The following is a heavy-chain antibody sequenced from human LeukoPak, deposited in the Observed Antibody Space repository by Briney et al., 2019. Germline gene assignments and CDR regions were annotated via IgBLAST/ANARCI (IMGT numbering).Heavy chain of an antibody. CDR1: GFTFSSYA. CDR3: AKAPSLIVGATRCDY. D-gene: IGHD1-26*01. Sequence: PGGSLRLSCAASGFTFSSYAMSWVRQAPGEGLEWVSAISGSGGSTYYADSVKGRFTISRDNSKNTLYLQMNSLRGEDTAVYYCAKAPSLIVGATRCDYWGQGTLVTVSS. V-gene: IGHV3-23*01. CDR2: ISGSGGST. J-gene: IGHJ4*02.